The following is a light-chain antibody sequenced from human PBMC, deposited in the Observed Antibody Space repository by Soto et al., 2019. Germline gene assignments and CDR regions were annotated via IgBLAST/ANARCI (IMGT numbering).Light chain of an antibody. CDR1: QSVSTY. V-gene: IGKV3-20*01. Sequence: EIVLTQSPATLSLSPVARATLSCRASQSVSTYLTWYQQKPGQAPRLLIYSASNRATGVPDRFSGSGSGTDFTLTISRLEPEDFAVYYCQQYDDALWTFGQGTKVDIK. CDR2: SAS. CDR3: QQYDDALWT. J-gene: IGKJ1*01.